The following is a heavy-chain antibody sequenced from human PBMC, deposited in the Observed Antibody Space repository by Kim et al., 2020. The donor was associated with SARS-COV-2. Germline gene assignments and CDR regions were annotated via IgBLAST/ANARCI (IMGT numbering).Heavy chain of an antibody. CDR1: GYSFTSYW. V-gene: IGHV5-51*01. CDR2: IYPGDSDT. J-gene: IGHJ5*02. Sequence: GESLKISCKGSGYSFTSYWIGWVRQMPGKGLEWMGIIYPGDSDTRYSPSFQGQVTISADKSISTAYLQWSSLKASDTAMYYCARLLGAMVRGVLRTGWFDPWGQGTLVTVSS. CDR3: ARLLGAMVRGVLRTGWFDP. D-gene: IGHD3-10*01.